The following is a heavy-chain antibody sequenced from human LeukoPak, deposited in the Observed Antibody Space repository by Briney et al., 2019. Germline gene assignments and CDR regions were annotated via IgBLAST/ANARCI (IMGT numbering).Heavy chain of an antibody. CDR2: INWNDDK. J-gene: IGHJ4*02. V-gene: IGHV2-5*01. Sequence: SGPTLVKPSQTLTLPCAFCGFSGSTSGVGVGWIRQPPGKALEWLALINWNDDKRYSPSLKSRLTITKDPYKIQVVLTMTNLTQLHSFTVSCTHRPETTWIQLPEINWGQGTLVTVSS. D-gene: IGHD5-18*01. CDR3: THRPETTWIQLPEIN. CDR1: GFSGSTSGVG.